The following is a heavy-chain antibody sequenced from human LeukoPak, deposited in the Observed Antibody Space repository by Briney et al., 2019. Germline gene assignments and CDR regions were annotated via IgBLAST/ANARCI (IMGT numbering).Heavy chain of an antibody. CDR1: GYTFTSYG. D-gene: IGHD6-19*01. V-gene: IGHV1-18*01. CDR3: ASRLHSSGWYEGDY. J-gene: IGHJ4*02. CDR2: ISAYNGNT. Sequence: ASVKVSCKASGYTFTSYGISWVRQAPGQGLEWMGWISAYNGNTNYAQKLQGRVTMTTDTSTSTAYMELRSLRSEDTAVYYCASRLHSSGWYEGDYWGQGTLVTVSS.